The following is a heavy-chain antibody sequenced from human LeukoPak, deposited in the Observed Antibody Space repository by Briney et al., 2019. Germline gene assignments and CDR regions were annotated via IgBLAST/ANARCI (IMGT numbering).Heavy chain of an antibody. Sequence: SETLSLTCTVSGVSISSYYWSWIRQPPGKGQEWVGYIYHSGTTKYNPSLNSRVTISIDTSENQFSLKLNSVTAADTAVYYCARYGDYYYYGMDVWGQGTTVTVSS. V-gene: IGHV4-59*01. CDR2: IYHSGTT. J-gene: IGHJ6*02. CDR1: GVSISSYY. D-gene: IGHD4-17*01. CDR3: ARYGDYYYYGMDV.